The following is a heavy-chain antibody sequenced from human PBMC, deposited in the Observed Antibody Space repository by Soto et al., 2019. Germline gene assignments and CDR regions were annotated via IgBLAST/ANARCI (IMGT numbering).Heavy chain of an antibody. J-gene: IGHJ4*02. CDR2: ISGSGDSS. V-gene: IGHV3-23*01. D-gene: IGHD2-15*01. CDR1: GFTFSTYA. Sequence: EVQLLDSGGGLVQPGGSLRLSCAASGFTFSTYAMSWVRQAPGKGLEWVSTISGSGDSSYYATSVKGRFTISRDNSRNTLDLQMNSLRVEDTADYYCAKGGEGTCSQTSCLYFSDSWGQGTLVTVSS. CDR3: AKGGEGTCSQTSCLYFSDS.